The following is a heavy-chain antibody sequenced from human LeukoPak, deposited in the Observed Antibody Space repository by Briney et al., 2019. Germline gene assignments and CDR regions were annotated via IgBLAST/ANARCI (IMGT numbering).Heavy chain of an antibody. CDR1: GSSISSSSYY. J-gene: IGHJ5*02. D-gene: IGHD3-22*01. CDR2: IYYSGST. V-gene: IGHV4-39*01. CDR3: ARHPRSYYYDSSGYL. Sequence: SETLSLTCTVSGSSISSSSYYWGWIRQPPGKGLEWIGSIYYSGSTYYNPSLKSRVTISVDTSKNQFSLKLSSVTAADTAVYYCARHPRSYYYDSSGYLWGQGTLVTVSS.